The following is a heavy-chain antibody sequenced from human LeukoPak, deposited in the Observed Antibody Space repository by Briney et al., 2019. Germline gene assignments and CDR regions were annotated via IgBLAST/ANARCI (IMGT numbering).Heavy chain of an antibody. J-gene: IGHJ4*02. CDR3: ASSRLRGYSYGYLELHY. V-gene: IGHV1-69*05. CDR1: GGTFSSYA. Sequence: ASVKVSCKASGGTFSSYAISWVRQAPGQGLEWMGRIIPIFGTANYAQKFQGRVTITTDESTSTAYMELSSLRSEDTAVYYCASSRLRGYSYGYLELHYWGQGTLVTVSS. D-gene: IGHD5-18*01. CDR2: IIPIFGTA.